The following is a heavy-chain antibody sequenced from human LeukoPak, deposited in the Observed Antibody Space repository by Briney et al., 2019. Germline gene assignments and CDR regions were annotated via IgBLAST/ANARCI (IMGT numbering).Heavy chain of an antibody. J-gene: IGHJ4*02. Sequence: GGSLRLSCAASGNYWMHWVRQVPGKGLVWVSHINSDGSWTSYADSVKGRFTTSKDNAKNTVYLQMNSLRAEDTAVYYCVSFYETYWGRGTLVTVSS. CDR2: INSDGSWT. CDR3: VSFYETY. V-gene: IGHV3-74*01. D-gene: IGHD2/OR15-2a*01. CDR1: GNYW.